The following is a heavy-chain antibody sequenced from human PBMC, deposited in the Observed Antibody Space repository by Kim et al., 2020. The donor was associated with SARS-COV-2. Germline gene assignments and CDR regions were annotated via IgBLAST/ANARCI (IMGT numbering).Heavy chain of an antibody. Sequence: GGSLRLSCAASGFTFSSYSMNWVRQAPGKGLEWVSYISSSSSTIYYADSVKGRFTISRDNAKNSLYLQMNSLRAEDTAVYYCARAYSSSWYFQGVDYWGQGTLGTVSS. D-gene: IGHD6-13*01. J-gene: IGHJ4*02. CDR2: ISSSSSTI. CDR3: ARAYSSSWYFQGVDY. V-gene: IGHV3-48*04. CDR1: GFTFSSYS.